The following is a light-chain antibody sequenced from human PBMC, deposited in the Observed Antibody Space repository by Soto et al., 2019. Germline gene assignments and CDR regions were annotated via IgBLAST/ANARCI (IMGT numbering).Light chain of an antibody. J-gene: IGKJ5*01. V-gene: IGKV1-33*01. CDR2: DAS. Sequence: DIQMTQSPSSVSASVGDRVTITCRASQTISSWLAWYQQKPGKAPKLLIYDASNLETGVPSRFSGSGSGTDFTFTISSLQPEDIATYYCQQYDNLPLTFGQGTRLEIK. CDR3: QQYDNLPLT. CDR1: QTISSW.